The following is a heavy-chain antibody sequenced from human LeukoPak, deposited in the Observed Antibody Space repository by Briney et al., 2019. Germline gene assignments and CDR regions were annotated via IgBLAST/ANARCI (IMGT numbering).Heavy chain of an antibody. CDR3: AKYGFSYRSGSECIPH. CDR2: IYFTGST. CDR1: GDSVSSSSYY. D-gene: IGHD2-15*01. V-gene: IGHV4-39*07. J-gene: IGHJ4*02. Sequence: SETLSLTCSVSGDSVSSSSYYWGWIRQPPGKGLEWIGSIYFTGSTYYNPSLKSRVTISVDTSKNHFSLKLTSVTAADTAVYYCAKYGFSYRSGSECIPHWGQGTLVTVSS.